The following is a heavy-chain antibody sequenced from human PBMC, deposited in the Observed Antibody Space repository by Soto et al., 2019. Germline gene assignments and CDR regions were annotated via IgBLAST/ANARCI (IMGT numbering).Heavy chain of an antibody. Sequence: TLALTCAVSGGSISRGGYSWGWIRQPPGKGLEWIGYIYHSGSTYYNPSLKSRVTISVDRSKNQFSLKLSSVTAADTAVYYCASAGGVGAVGADYWGQGTLVTVSS. CDR1: GGSISRGGYS. CDR3: ASAGGVGAVGADY. D-gene: IGHD1-26*01. CDR2: IYHSGST. V-gene: IGHV4-30-2*01. J-gene: IGHJ4*02.